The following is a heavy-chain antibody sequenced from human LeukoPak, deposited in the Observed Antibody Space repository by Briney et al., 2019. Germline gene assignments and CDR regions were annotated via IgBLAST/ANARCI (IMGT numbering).Heavy chain of an antibody. CDR3: AKDRGGSSTTYYYYYGMDV. CDR2: ISYDGSNK. D-gene: IGHD2-15*01. V-gene: IGHV3-30*18. CDR1: GFTFSSYG. Sequence: PGRSLRLSCAASGFTFSSYGMHWVRQAPGKGLEWVAVISYDGSNKYYADSVKGRSTISRDNSKNTLYLQMNSLRAEDTAVYYCAKDRGGSSTTYYYYYGMDVWGQGTTVTVSS. J-gene: IGHJ6*02.